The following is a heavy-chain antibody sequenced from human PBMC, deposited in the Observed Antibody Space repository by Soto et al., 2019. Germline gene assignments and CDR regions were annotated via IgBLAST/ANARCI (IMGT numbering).Heavy chain of an antibody. Sequence: QVQLVQSGAEVKKPGSSVKVSCKASGGTFSSYAISWVRQAPGQGLEWMGGIIPIFGTANYAQKFQGRVTITADESTSTAYMELSSLRSEDTAMYYCARDTAAGTTSPWFDPWGQGTLVTVSS. V-gene: IGHV1-69*01. CDR1: GGTFSSYA. CDR2: IIPIFGTA. CDR3: ARDTAAGTTSPWFDP. D-gene: IGHD1-7*01. J-gene: IGHJ5*02.